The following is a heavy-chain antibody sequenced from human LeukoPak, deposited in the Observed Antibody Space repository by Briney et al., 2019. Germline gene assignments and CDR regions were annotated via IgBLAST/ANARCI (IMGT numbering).Heavy chain of an antibody. D-gene: IGHD3-10*01. CDR3: ARYYGSGRGYYGLDV. V-gene: IGHV3-33*01. J-gene: IGHJ6*02. CDR1: GFTFNSYG. CDR2: IYYDGSGS. Sequence: GRSLRLSCAASGFTFNSYGMHWVRQAPGKGLEWVAVIYYDGSGSYYGDSVKGRFTISRDNSKNTLYLQMNSLRAEDTAVYYCARYYGSGRGYYGLDVWGQGTTVTVSS.